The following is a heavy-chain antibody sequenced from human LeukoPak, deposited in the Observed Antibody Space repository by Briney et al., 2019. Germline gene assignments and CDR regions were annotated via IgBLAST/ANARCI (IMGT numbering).Heavy chain of an antibody. Sequence: ASVKVSCKASGYTFTSYDMNWVRQAPGQGLEWMGWMNPNSGNTGYAQKFQGRVTMTRNTSISTAYMELSSLRSDATAVYYCARDKPQRVPRYGSSSVIPYYSYMDVWGKGTTVTVSS. D-gene: IGHD6-6*01. V-gene: IGHV1-8*02. CDR2: MNPNSGNT. CDR1: GYTFTSYD. CDR3: ARDKPQRVPRYGSSSVIPYYSYMDV. J-gene: IGHJ6*03.